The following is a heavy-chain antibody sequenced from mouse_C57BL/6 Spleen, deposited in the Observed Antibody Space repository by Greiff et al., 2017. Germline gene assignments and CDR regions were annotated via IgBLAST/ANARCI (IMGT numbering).Heavy chain of an antibody. CDR1: GYAFSSSW. J-gene: IGHJ2*01. Sequence: QVQLQQSGPELVKPGASVKISCKASGYAFSSSWMNWVKQRPGKGLEWIGRIYPGDGDTNYNGKFKGKATLTADKSSSTAYMQLSSLTSEDSAVYFCARNGELGHFDYWGQGTTLTVSS. D-gene: IGHD2-13*01. CDR3: ARNGELGHFDY. CDR2: IYPGDGDT. V-gene: IGHV1-82*01.